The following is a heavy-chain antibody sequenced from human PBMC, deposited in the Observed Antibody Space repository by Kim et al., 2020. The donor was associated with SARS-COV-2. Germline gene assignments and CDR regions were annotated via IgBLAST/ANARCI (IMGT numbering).Heavy chain of an antibody. CDR2: IVVGSGNT. CDR3: AAPLDSSSWYSYYYYGMDV. V-gene: IGHV1-58*01. J-gene: IGHJ6*02. CDR1: GFTFTSSA. Sequence: SVKVSCKASGFTFTSSAVQWVRQARGQRLEWIGWIVVGSGNTNYAQKFQERVTITRDMSTSTAYMELSSLRPEDTAVYYCAAPLDSSSWYSYYYYGMDVWGQGTTVTVSS. D-gene: IGHD6-13*01.